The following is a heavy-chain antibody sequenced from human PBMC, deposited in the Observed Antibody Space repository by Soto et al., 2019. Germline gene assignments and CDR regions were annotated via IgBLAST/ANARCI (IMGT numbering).Heavy chain of an antibody. CDR1: GFPFSSYS. Sequence: GGPMIVSCAAAGFPFSSYSMNWVRKAPGKGLEWVSYISSGSTYIYYADSVKGRFTISRDNAKNSLYLQMNSLRAEDTAVYYCARDRGIQLWFPDFWGQGALVTVS. J-gene: IGHJ4*02. D-gene: IGHD5-18*01. CDR3: ARDRGIQLWFPDF. V-gene: IGHV3-21*01. CDR2: ISSGSTYI.